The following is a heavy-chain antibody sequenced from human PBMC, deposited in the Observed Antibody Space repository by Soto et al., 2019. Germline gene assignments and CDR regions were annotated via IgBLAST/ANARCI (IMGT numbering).Heavy chain of an antibody. D-gene: IGHD1-26*01. Sequence: EVQLVESGGGLVQPGGSLRLSCAASGFTFGTYEMNWVRQAPGKGLEWLSYISSSSSVIKYADSVEGRFTISRDNAKNSLYLQMYSLRAEETAFYCCARGHIIVGSTGGGLDIWGQGTMVTGSS. CDR1: GFTFGTYE. J-gene: IGHJ3*02. CDR3: ARGHIIVGSTGGGLDI. CDR2: ISSSSSVI. V-gene: IGHV3-48*03.